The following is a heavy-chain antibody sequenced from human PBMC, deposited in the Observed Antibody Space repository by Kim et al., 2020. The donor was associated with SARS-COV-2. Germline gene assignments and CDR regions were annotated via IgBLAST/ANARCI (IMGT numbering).Heavy chain of an antibody. J-gene: IGHJ4*01. V-gene: IGHV3-73*01. Sequence: GGSLRLSCAASGFTFSGSAMHWVRQASGKGLEWVGRIRSIANSYATAYAASGKGRITIYRDDSKNTAYLHMNSLKTEDTAVYDRTTGDVRRGVTIYYWG. CDR2: IRSIANSYAT. CDR1: GFTFSGSA. CDR3: TTGDVRRGVTIYY. D-gene: IGHD3-10*01.